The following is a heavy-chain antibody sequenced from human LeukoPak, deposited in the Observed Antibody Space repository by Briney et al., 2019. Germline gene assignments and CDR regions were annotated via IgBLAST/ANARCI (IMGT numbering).Heavy chain of an antibody. Sequence: GRSLRLSCAASGFTFSRYAMHWVRQAPGKGLEWVAVISYDGSNQVYADSVKGRFTFSRDNSKNTVYLQMNSLRSEDTGLYFCAQDVRIEEVPLLGPGFWGQGTLVTVSS. CDR3: AQDVRIEEVPLLGPGF. CDR1: GFTFSRYA. D-gene: IGHD1-14*01. CDR2: ISYDGSNQ. V-gene: IGHV3-30-3*01. J-gene: IGHJ4*02.